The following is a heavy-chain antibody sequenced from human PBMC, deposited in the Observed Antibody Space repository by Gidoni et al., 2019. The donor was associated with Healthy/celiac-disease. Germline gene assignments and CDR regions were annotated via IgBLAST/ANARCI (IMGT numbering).Heavy chain of an antibody. D-gene: IGHD4-17*01. V-gene: IGHV4-39*01. CDR1: GGSIRSSSYY. Sequence: QLQLQESGPGLVKPSETLSLTCTVPGGSIRSSSYYWGWIRQPPGKGLEWIGSIYYSGSTYYNPSLKSRVTISVDTSKNQFSLKLSSVTAADTAVYYCASLDYGDYVLGYYFDYWGQGTLVTVSS. CDR3: ASLDYGDYVLGYYFDY. J-gene: IGHJ4*02. CDR2: IYYSGST.